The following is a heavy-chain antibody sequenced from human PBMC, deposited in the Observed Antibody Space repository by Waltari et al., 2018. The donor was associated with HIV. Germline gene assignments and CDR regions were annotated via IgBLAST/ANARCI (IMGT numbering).Heavy chain of an antibody. D-gene: IGHD4-17*01. CDR2: IIPSLGTA. CDR1: GGTFSSYA. CDR3: ARGKELTVTQYYGMDV. V-gene: IGHV1-69*13. J-gene: IGHJ6*02. Sequence: QVQLVQSGAEVKKPGSSVKVSCKASGGTFSSYAISWVRQAPGQGLEWMGGIIPSLGTANYAQKFQGSVTITADESTSTAYMELSSLRSEDTAVYYCARGKELTVTQYYGMDVWGQGTTVTVSS.